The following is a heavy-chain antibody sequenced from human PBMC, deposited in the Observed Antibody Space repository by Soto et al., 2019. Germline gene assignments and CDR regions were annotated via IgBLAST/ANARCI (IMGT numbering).Heavy chain of an antibody. J-gene: IGHJ4*02. D-gene: IGHD6-19*01. CDR3: TTNRSPEGSGPNYFDY. Sequence: EVLRLESGGGLIQPGGSLRLSCAASGFTFSSYVMNWVRQAPGKGLQWVSASRGSGTNLLYADSVKGRFTHSRHNATNTVYLHRDSMRAADTAVYYCTTNRSPEGSGPNYFDYWGLGTLATVYS. V-gene: IGHV3-23*01. CDR2: SRGSGTNL. CDR1: GFTFSSYV.